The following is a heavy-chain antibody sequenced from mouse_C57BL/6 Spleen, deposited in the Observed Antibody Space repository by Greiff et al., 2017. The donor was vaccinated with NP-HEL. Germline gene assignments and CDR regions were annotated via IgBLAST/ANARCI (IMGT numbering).Heavy chain of an antibody. V-gene: IGHV1-18*01. D-gene: IGHD2-4*01. CDR2: INPNNGGT. CDR1: GYTFTDYN. J-gene: IGHJ2*01. CDR3: ARRGELRLYFDY. Sequence: EVKLQESGPELVKPGASVKIPCKASGYTFTDYNMDWVKQSHGKSLEWIGDINPNNGGTIYNQKFKGKATLTVDKSSSTAYMELRSLTSEDTAVYYCARRGELRLYFDYWGQGTTLTVSS.